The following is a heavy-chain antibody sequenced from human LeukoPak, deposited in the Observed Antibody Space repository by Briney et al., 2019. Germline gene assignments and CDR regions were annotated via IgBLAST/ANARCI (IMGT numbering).Heavy chain of an antibody. Sequence: GGSLRLSCAASGFTVHSNYMSWVRQAPGKGLEWVSAITGSGGSTYYADSVKGRFTISRDNSKNTLYLQMNSLRAEDTAVYYCAKDAGYSGSYWRPFDYWGQGTLVTVSS. CDR3: AKDAGYSGSYWRPFDY. CDR1: GFTVHSNY. J-gene: IGHJ4*02. CDR2: ITGSGGST. D-gene: IGHD1-26*01. V-gene: IGHV3-23*01.